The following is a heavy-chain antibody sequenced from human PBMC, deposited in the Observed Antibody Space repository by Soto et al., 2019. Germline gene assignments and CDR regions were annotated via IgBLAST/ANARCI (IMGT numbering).Heavy chain of an antibody. J-gene: IGHJ5*02. Sequence: SETLSLTCAVSGGSISSSNWWSWVRQPPGKGLEWIGEIYHSGSTNYNPSLKSRITISVDKSKNQLSLKLSSVTAADTAVYYCAGLNSTSWSNWFDTWGQGTLVTVSS. CDR1: GGSISSSNW. D-gene: IGHD6-13*01. V-gene: IGHV4-4*02. CDR2: IYHSGST. CDR3: AGLNSTSWSNWFDT.